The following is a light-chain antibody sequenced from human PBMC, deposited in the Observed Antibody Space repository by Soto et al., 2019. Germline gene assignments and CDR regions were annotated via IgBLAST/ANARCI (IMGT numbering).Light chain of an antibody. CDR3: QQYGSSPPSWT. Sequence: ETVLTQSPGTLSLSPGERATLSCRASQSVSSSYLAWYQQKPGQAPRLLIYGASSRATGIPDRFSGSGSGTDFTITISRLEPEDFAVYYCQQYGSSPPSWTVGQGTKVEIK. J-gene: IGKJ1*01. CDR2: GAS. CDR1: QSVSSSY. V-gene: IGKV3-20*01.